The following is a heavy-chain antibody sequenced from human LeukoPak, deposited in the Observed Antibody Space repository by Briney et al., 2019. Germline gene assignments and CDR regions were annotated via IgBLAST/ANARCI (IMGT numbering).Heavy chain of an antibody. V-gene: IGHV4-39*01. J-gene: IGHJ4*02. CDR3: ARGAVGATRFDY. CDR1: GGSISSSSYY. CDR2: IYYIGST. D-gene: IGHD1-26*01. Sequence: SETLSLTCTVSGGSISSSSYYWGWIRRPPGKGLEWIGSIYYIGSTYYNPSLKSRVTISVAKSKNKFSLKLSCVTAADTAVYYCARGAVGATRFDYWGQGTLVTVSS.